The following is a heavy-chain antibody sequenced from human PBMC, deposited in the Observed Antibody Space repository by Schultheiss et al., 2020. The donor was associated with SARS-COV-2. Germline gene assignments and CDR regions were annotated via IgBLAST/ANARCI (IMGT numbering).Heavy chain of an antibody. CDR2: INPNSGGT. CDR3: ARDPDSSGYDWYFDL. CDR1: GYTFTGYY. D-gene: IGHD3-22*01. V-gene: IGHV1-2*04. J-gene: IGHJ2*01. Sequence: ASVKVSCKASGYTFTGYYMHWVRQAPGQGLEWMGWINPNSGGTNYAQKFQGWVTMTMDTSISTAYMELIRLRSDDTAVYYCARDPDSSGYDWYFDLWGRGTLVTVSS.